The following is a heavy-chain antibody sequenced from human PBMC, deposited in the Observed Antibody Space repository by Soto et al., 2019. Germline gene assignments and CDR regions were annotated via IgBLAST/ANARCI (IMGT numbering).Heavy chain of an antibody. V-gene: IGHV3-23*01. J-gene: IGHJ4*02. CDR1: GFTFSSYA. Sequence: PGGSLRLSCAASGFTFSSYAMSWVRQAPGKGLEWVSAISGSGGSTYYADSVKGRFTISRDNSKNTLYLQMNSLRAEDTAVYYCAKDPNSSIAAALGGHWGQGTLVTVSS. CDR2: ISGSGGST. D-gene: IGHD6-13*01. CDR3: AKDPNSSIAAALGGH.